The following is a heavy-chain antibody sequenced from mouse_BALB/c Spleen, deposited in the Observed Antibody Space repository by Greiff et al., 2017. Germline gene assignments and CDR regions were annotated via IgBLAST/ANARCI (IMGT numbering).Heavy chain of an antibody. J-gene: IGHJ2*01. CDR2: IYPGNSDT. CDR1: GYSFTSYW. D-gene: IGHD1-1*01. CDR3: TRNFYYGSMDYFDY. Sequence: EVQLQQSGTVLARPGASVKMSCKASGYSFTSYWMHWVKQRPGQGLEWIGAIYPGNSDTSYNQKFKGKAKLTAVTSASTAYMELSSLTNEDSAVYYCTRNFYYGSMDYFDYWGQGTTLTVSS. V-gene: IGHV1-5*01.